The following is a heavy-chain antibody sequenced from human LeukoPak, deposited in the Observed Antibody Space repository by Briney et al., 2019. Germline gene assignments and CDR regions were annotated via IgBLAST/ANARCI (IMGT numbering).Heavy chain of an antibody. D-gene: IGHD1-26*01. V-gene: IGHV3-30*03. Sequence: GRSLRLSCAASGXAFSSYDMHWVRQAPGKGLEWVAVISYDGSDKYYVDSVKGRFTISRDNSKNTLYLQMNGLKAEDAAVYYCARVLSGSYDNYFDYWGQGTLVTVSS. J-gene: IGHJ4*02. CDR2: ISYDGSDK. CDR3: ARVLSGSYDNYFDY. CDR1: GXAFSSYD.